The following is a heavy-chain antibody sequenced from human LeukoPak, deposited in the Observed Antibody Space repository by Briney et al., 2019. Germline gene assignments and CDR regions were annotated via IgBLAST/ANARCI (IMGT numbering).Heavy chain of an antibody. J-gene: IGHJ4*02. CDR2: LSYDGSNK. Sequence: GGSLRLSCAASGFTFSGYGIHWVRQAPGKGLEWVAFLSYDGSNKFYADSVKGRFTISRDNSENTLHLQMNSLKDEDTAVYYCARGLYKDGWYYFDYWGQGTLVTVSS. CDR1: GFTFSGYG. CDR3: ARGLYKDGWYYFDY. V-gene: IGHV3-33*01. D-gene: IGHD6-19*01.